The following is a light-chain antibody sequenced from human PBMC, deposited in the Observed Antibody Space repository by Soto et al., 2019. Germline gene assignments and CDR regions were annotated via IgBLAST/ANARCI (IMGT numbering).Light chain of an antibody. J-gene: IGLJ3*02. CDR2: EAT. CDR3: CAYAGSGSVV. V-gene: IGLV2-23*01. Sequence: QSVLTQPASVSGSPEQSITISCTGTSNDVGRYNLDSWYQQHPGKAPKVMIYEATKRPSGVSNRFSGSKSGNTASLTISGLQAEDEADYYCCAYAGSGSVVFGGGTKLTVL. CDR1: SNDVGRYNL.